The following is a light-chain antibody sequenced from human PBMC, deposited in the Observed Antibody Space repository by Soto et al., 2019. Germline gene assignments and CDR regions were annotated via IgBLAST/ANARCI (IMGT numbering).Light chain of an antibody. J-gene: IGLJ2*01. Sequence: QSVLTQPASVSGSPGQSITISCTGTSSDVGGYNYVSWYQQHPGKAPKLMIYDVSHRPSGVSNRFSGSKSGNTASLTISGLQAEDEADYYCNSYTTSSTLVVFGGGTQLTVL. CDR1: SSDVGGYNY. V-gene: IGLV2-14*01. CDR3: NSYTTSSTLVV. CDR2: DVS.